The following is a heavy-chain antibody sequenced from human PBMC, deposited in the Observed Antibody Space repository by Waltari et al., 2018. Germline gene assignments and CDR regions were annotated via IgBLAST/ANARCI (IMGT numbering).Heavy chain of an antibody. CDR2: INAGNGNT. D-gene: IGHD3-16*01. CDR1: GYTFTSYA. V-gene: IGHV1-3*01. J-gene: IGHJ3*02. CDR3: ARVEGAAGLDI. Sequence: QVQLVQSGAEVKKPGASVTVSCKASGYTFTSYAMHLVRQAPGQRLEWRGWINAGNGNTKYSQKFQGRVTITRDTSASTAYMELSSLRSEDTAVYYCARVEGAAGLDIWGQGTMVTVSS.